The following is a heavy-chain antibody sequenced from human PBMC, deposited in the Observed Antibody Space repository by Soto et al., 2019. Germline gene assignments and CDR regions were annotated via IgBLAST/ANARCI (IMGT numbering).Heavy chain of an antibody. CDR1: GYTLTELS. CDR3: ATVRSIAVAEALSC. CDR2: FDPEDGET. Sequence: ASVKVSCKVSGYTLTELSMHWVRQAPGKGLEWMGGFDPEDGETIYAQKFQGRVTMTEDTSTDTAYMELSSLRSEDTAVYYCATVRSIAVAEALSCWGQGTLVTVSS. V-gene: IGHV1-24*01. J-gene: IGHJ4*02. D-gene: IGHD6-19*01.